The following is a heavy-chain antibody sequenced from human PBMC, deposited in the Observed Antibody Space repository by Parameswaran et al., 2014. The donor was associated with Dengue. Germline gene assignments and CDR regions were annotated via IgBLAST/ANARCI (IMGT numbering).Heavy chain of an antibody. CDR3: AREAVHNTGYYYFDN. D-gene: IGHD3-9*01. CDR2: IIPIFGTA. V-gene: IGHV1-69*01. Sequence: SWVRQAPGQGLEWMGGIIPIFGTANYAQKFQGRVTITADASTTTASMELSSLRSDDTAVYYCAREAVHNTGYYYFDNWGQGTLVTVSS. J-gene: IGHJ4*02.